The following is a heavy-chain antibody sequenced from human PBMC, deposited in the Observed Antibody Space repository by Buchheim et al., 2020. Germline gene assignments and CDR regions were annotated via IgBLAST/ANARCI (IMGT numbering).Heavy chain of an antibody. Sequence: QMQLVQSGPEVKKPGTSVKVSCKASGFTFTSSAVPWVRQARGQRLEWIGWIVVGSGNTNYAQKFQERVTITRDMSTSTAYMELSSLRSEDTAVYYCAADQPSITIFGVVTQAPDNYYMDVWGKGTT. V-gene: IGHV1-58*01. J-gene: IGHJ6*03. CDR1: GFTFTSSA. CDR2: IVVGSGNT. D-gene: IGHD3-3*01. CDR3: AADQPSITIFGVVTQAPDNYYMDV.